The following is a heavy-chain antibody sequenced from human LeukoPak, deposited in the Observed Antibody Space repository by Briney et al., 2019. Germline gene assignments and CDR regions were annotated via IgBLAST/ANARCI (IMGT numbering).Heavy chain of an antibody. V-gene: IGHV3-33*01. CDR1: GFTFSSYG. J-gene: IGHJ4*02. CDR2: IWYDGSNK. D-gene: IGHD4-17*01. Sequence: GGSLRLSCAASGFTFSSYGMHWVRQAPGKGLEWVAVIWYDGSNKYYADSVKGRFTISRDNSKNTLYLQMNSLRAQDTGVYYCARDRPLTTVTTSWFFDYWGQGTLVTVSS. CDR3: ARDRPLTTVTTSWFFDY.